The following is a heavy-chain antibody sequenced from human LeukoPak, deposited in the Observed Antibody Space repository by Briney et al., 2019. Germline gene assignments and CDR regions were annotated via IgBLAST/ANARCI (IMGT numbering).Heavy chain of an antibody. CDR3: ARVLAAAGNNWFDP. D-gene: IGHD6-13*01. Sequence: SETLSLTCTVSGGSISSYYWSWIRQPAGKGLESIGHISTSGSTNYNPSLKSRVTMSVDTSKNQFSLKLSSVTAADTAVYYCARVLAAAGNNWFDPWGQGTLVTVSS. J-gene: IGHJ5*02. V-gene: IGHV4-4*07. CDR2: ISTSGST. CDR1: GGSISSYY.